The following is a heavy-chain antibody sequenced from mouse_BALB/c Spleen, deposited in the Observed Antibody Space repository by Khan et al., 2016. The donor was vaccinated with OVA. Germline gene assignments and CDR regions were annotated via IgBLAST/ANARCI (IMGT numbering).Heavy chain of an antibody. CDR3: ARDGNLDY. D-gene: IGHD2-1*01. CDR1: GYTFTNSW. V-gene: IGHV1-82*01. CDR2: IYPGDGNT. Sequence: QVQLQQSGPELVKPGASVKISCKTSGYTFTNSWINWVKQRPGQGPEWIGRIYPGDGNTHYNGKFRGKASLTADTSSSTAHMQLSSLTSVDSACYCCARDGNLDYWGQGTTLTVSS. J-gene: IGHJ2*01.